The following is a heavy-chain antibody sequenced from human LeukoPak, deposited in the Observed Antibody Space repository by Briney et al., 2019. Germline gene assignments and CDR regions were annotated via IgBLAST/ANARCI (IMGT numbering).Heavy chain of an antibody. Sequence: PSETLSLTCAVYGGSFSGYYWSWIRQPPGKGLEWIGEINHSGSTNYNPSLKSRVTISVDTSKNQFSLKLSSVTAADTAVYYCARGRRIRLWLRGYDYFDYWGQGTLVTVSS. D-gene: IGHD5-18*01. CDR1: GGSFSGYY. CDR2: INHSGST. J-gene: IGHJ4*02. CDR3: ARGRRIRLWLRGYDYFDY. V-gene: IGHV4-34*01.